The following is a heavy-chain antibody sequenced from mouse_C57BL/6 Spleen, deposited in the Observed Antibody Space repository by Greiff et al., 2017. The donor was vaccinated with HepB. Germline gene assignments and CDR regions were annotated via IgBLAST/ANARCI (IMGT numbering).Heavy chain of an antibody. CDR2: ISGGGGNT. V-gene: IGHV5-9*01. D-gene: IGHD3-2*02. CDR3: ARQDSSGYFFYAMDY. Sequence: EVMLVESGGGLVKPGGSLKLSCAASGFTFSSYTMSWVRQTPEKRLEWVATISGGGGNTYYPDSVKGRFTISRDNAKNTLYLQMSSLRSEDTALYYCARQDSSGYFFYAMDYWGQGTSVTVSS. CDR1: GFTFSSYT. J-gene: IGHJ4*01.